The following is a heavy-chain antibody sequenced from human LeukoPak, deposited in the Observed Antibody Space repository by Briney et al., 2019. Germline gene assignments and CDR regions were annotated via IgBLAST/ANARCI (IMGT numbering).Heavy chain of an antibody. CDR3: AKGSYYDSSGSFYFDY. CDR2: ISGSGDNT. Sequence: QPGGSLRLSCAASGFTFSSYAMSWVRQAPGKGLEWVSGISGSGDNTYYADSVKGRFTISRDNSKDTLYVQVNSLGTGDTAAYYCAKGSYYDSSGSFYFDYWGQGTLVTVSS. J-gene: IGHJ4*02. CDR1: GFTFSSYA. V-gene: IGHV3-23*01. D-gene: IGHD3-22*01.